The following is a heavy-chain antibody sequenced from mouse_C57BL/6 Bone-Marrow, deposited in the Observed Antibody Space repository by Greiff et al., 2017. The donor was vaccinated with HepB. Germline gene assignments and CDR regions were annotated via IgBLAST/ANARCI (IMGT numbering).Heavy chain of an antibody. CDR1: GFTFSDYG. CDR2: ISSGSSTI. Sequence: VQLKESGGGLVKPGGSLKLSCAASGFTFSDYGMHWVRQAPEKGLEWVAYISSGSSTIYYADTVKGRFTISRDNAKNTLFLQMTSLRSEDTAMYYCASRRAGIFDYWGQGTTLTVSS. D-gene: IGHD3-1*01. CDR3: ASRRAGIFDY. J-gene: IGHJ2*01. V-gene: IGHV5-17*01.